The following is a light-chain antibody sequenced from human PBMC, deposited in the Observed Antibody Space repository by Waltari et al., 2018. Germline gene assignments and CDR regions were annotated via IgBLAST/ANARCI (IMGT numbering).Light chain of an antibody. V-gene: IGLV4-69*01. J-gene: IGLJ3*02. CDR2: VNSDGSH. CDR3: QTGGHGTWV. CDR1: SGHSSNV. Sequence: QLVVTQSLSASASLGASVKLTCTLSSGHSSNVIAWLQQQEEKGPRYVMKVNSDGSHSKGDEIPDRFSGSSSGAERYLTISNLPAEDEADYYCQTGGHGTWVFGGGTKLTVL.